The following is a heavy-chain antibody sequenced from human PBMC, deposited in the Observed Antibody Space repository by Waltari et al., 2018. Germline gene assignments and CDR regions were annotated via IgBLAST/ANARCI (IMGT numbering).Heavy chain of an antibody. D-gene: IGHD3-3*01. CDR3: AKDGSREWFLDPLFDY. Sequence: EVQLLESGGGLVQPGGSLRLSCAASGFTFSSYAMSWVRQAPGKGLEWVSVIYSGGSSTYYADSVKGRFTISRDNSKNTLYLQMNSLRAEDTAVYYCAKDGSREWFLDPLFDYWGQGTLVTVSS. V-gene: IGHV3-23*03. J-gene: IGHJ4*02. CDR1: GFTFSSYA. CDR2: IYSGGSST.